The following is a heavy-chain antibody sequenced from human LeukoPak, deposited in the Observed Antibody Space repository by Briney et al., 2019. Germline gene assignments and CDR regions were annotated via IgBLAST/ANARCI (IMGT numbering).Heavy chain of an antibody. D-gene: IGHD5-18*01. CDR2: ISGSGRST. CDR1: RYTFSSYA. Sequence: WGSPRLSCTASRYTFSSYAMSWVRQAPGKGLEWVSAISGSGRSTYYADSVKGRFTISRDNSKNTLYLQMNSLRAEDTAVYYCAKDPVQLWSPLFDYWGQGTLVTVSS. V-gene: IGHV3-23*01. CDR3: AKDPVQLWSPLFDY. J-gene: IGHJ4*02.